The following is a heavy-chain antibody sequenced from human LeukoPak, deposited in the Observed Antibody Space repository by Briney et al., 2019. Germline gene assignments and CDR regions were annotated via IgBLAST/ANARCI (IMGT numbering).Heavy chain of an antibody. V-gene: IGHV3-23*01. CDR1: GFTFSSYA. CDR2: ISGSGGST. CDR3: AKVWAGTEQYYLDY. J-gene: IGHJ4*02. Sequence: GGSLRLSCAASGFTFSSYAMSWVRQAPGKGLEWVSAISGSGGSTYYADSVKGRFTISRDNSKNTLYLQMNSLRAEDTAVYYCAKVWAGTEQYYLDYWGQGTLVTVSS. D-gene: IGHD6-19*01.